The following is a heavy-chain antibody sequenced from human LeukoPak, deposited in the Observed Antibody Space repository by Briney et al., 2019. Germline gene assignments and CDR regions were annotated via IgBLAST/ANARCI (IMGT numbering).Heavy chain of an antibody. CDR3: ARDEVVATTYFDY. D-gene: IGHD5-12*01. Sequence: GGSLRLSCAASGFTFSSYSMNWVRQAPGKGLEWVSSISSSSSYIYYADSVKGRFTISRDNAKNSLYLQMNSLRAEDTAVYYCARDEVVATTYFDYWGQGTLVTVSS. CDR2: ISSSSSYI. CDR1: GFTFSSYS. V-gene: IGHV3-21*01. J-gene: IGHJ4*02.